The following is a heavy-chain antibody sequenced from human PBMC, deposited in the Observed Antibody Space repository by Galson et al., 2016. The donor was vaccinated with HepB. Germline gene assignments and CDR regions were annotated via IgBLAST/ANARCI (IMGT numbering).Heavy chain of an antibody. Sequence: SVKVSCKASGGTFSSYAISWVRQAPGQGLEWMGRIIPILGIANYAQKFQGRVTITADKSTSTAYMELSSLRSGDTAVYYCARQKAVFALYYFDYWGQGTLVTVSS. CDR2: IIPILGIA. CDR3: ARQKAVFALYYFDY. J-gene: IGHJ4*02. V-gene: IGHV1-69*04. CDR1: GGTFSSYA.